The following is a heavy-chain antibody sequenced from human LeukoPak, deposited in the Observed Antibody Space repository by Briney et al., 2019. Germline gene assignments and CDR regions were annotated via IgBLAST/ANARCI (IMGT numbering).Heavy chain of an antibody. Sequence: ASVKVSCKASGYTFTSYGISWVRQAPGQGLEWMGWISAYNGNTNYAQKLQGRVTMTTDTSTSTAYMELRRLRSDDTAVYYCATAQYSSGWDPWYYYYGMDVWGQGTTVTVSS. CDR3: ATAQYSSGWDPWYYYYGMDV. D-gene: IGHD6-19*01. CDR2: ISAYNGNT. V-gene: IGHV1-18*01. CDR1: GYTFTSYG. J-gene: IGHJ6*02.